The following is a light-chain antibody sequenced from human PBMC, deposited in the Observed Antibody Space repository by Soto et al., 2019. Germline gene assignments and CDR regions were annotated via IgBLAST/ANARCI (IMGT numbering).Light chain of an antibody. J-gene: IGLJ1*01. Sequence: QSVLTQPPSASGTPGQRATISCCGSNSNIGSDIVNCYQLLPGAAPEVLINTTNQRPSGVPERFSGSKSGTSASLAISRLQSEDEANSSCATWDGGLSGPFVFGTGTRVTVL. V-gene: IGLV1-44*01. CDR3: ATWDGGLSGPFV. CDR2: TTN. CDR1: NSNIGSDI.